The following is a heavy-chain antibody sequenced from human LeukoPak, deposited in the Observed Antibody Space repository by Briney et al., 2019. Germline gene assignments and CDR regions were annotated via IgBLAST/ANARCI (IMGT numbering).Heavy chain of an antibody. V-gene: IGHV3-7*01. Sequence: GGSLRLSCVGSGFTLSNYYMSWFRQAPGKGLEWVASMNYDGSETSYVDSVRGRFTFSRDNAKNSLYLQMDSLRGEDTALYYCARVDCSRTNCYDDYNGSDVWGQGTTVTVSS. CDR1: GFTLSNYY. D-gene: IGHD2-2*01. CDR3: ARVDCSRTNCYDDYNGSDV. CDR2: MNYDGSET. J-gene: IGHJ6*02.